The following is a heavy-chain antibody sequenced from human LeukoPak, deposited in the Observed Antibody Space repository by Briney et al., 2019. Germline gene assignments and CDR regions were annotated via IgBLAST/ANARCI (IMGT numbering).Heavy chain of an antibody. CDR1: GFTFSTYV. J-gene: IGHJ4*02. V-gene: IGHV3-23*01. Sequence: GGSLRLSCAASGFTFSTYVVNWVRQAPGKGLEWVSTISGSGGSTYYADSVKGRFTISRDNSKNTLYLQMSSLRAEDTAVYYCARSYSSSSACSDYWGQGTLVTVSS. CDR3: ARSYSSSSACSDY. D-gene: IGHD6-6*01. CDR2: ISGSGGST.